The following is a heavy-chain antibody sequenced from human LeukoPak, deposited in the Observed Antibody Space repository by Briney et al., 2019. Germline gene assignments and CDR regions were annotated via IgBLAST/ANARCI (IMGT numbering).Heavy chain of an antibody. D-gene: IGHD3-22*01. CDR3: ARRVPNEVITDYFDY. CDR1: GFILSSYS. Sequence: GGSLRLSCVASGFILSSYSMNWVRQAPGKGLEWISFIHVSGGIIFYAESVKGRFTISRDNAKNSLFLQMNSLRAEDTAVYYCARRVPNEVITDYFDYWGPGTLVTVSS. V-gene: IGHV3-48*04. CDR2: IHVSGGII. J-gene: IGHJ4*02.